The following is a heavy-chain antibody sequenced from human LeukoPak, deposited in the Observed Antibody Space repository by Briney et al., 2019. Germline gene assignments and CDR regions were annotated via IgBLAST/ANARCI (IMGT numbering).Heavy chain of an antibody. V-gene: IGHV3-23*01. CDR1: GFTFSTYS. CDR3: AWADYYYGMDV. CDR2: ISGSGGST. Sequence: GGSLSLSCAASGFTFSTYSMNWVRQAPGKGLEWVSAISGSGGSTYYADSVKGRFTISRDNSKNTLYLQMNSLRAEDTAVYYCAWADYYYGMDVWGQGTTVTVSS. D-gene: IGHD3-16*01. J-gene: IGHJ6*02.